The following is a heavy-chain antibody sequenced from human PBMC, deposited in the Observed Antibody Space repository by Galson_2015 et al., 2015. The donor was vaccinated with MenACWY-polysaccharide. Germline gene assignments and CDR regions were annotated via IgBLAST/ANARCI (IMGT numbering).Heavy chain of an antibody. Sequence: SETLSLTCTVSGASVNSGNVYWNWIRQHPEKGLEWIGYIYYSGFTNHNPSLTGRVTISIDTSKNQFSLRLTSVTAADTAVYYCAASKGFVWGSLPLPDFWGQGTLVTVSP. D-gene: IGHD3-16*01. CDR3: AASKGFVWGSLPLPDF. V-gene: IGHV4-61*01. CDR2: IYYSGFT. J-gene: IGHJ4*02. CDR1: GASVNSGNVY.